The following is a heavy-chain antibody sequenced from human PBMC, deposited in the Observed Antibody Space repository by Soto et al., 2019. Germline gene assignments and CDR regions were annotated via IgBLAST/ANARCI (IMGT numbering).Heavy chain of an antibody. CDR2: IYHSGST. CDR3: ARDQNGSGNYYTRYFDY. J-gene: IGHJ4*02. D-gene: IGHD3-10*01. Sequence: SETLSLTCAVSGGSINSRYWWSWVRQSPGKGLDWIGEIYHSGSTYYNPSLKSRVTISVDKSKNQFSLNLSSVTAADTAVYYCARDQNGSGNYYTRYFDYWGQGTLVTVS. CDR1: GGSINSRYW. V-gene: IGHV4-4*02.